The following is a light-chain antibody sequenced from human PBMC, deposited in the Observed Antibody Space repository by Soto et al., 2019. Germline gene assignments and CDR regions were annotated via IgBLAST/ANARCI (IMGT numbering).Light chain of an antibody. CDR2: AAS. V-gene: IGKV1-12*02. J-gene: IGKJ4*01. Sequence: DIQMTQSPSSVSASVGDRVTITCRASQDIHTWLAWYQQKPGKAPKLLIYAASSLQSGVPPRFSGSGSGTDFTLTISSLQPEDFATYYCHQANSFPFTFGGGTKVEI. CDR3: HQANSFPFT. CDR1: QDIHTW.